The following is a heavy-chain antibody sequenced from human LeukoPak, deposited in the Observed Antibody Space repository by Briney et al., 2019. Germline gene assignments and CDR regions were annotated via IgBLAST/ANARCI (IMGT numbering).Heavy chain of an antibody. D-gene: IGHD6-19*01. CDR1: GFTLSSYS. Sequence: GGSLRLSCAASGFTLSSYSMSWVRQAPGKGLEWVSSISSSSSYIYYADPVKGRFTISRDNAKNSLYLQMNSLRAEDTAVYYCASRGYSSGWYRETWGQGTLVTVSS. CDR2: ISSSSSYI. J-gene: IGHJ5*02. V-gene: IGHV3-21*01. CDR3: ASRGYSSGWYRET.